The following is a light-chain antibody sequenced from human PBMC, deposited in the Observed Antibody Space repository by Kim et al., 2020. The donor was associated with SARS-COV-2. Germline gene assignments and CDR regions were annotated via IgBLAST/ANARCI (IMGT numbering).Light chain of an antibody. J-gene: IGLJ3*02. CDR1: SLRSYY. Sequence: SSELTQDPAVSVALGQTVRITCQGDSLRSYYASWYQQKPRQAPVLVIYGKNNRPSGIPDRFSGSSSGNTASLTITGAQAEDEADYYCNSRDSSGKVFGGG. CDR3: NSRDSSGKV. V-gene: IGLV3-19*01. CDR2: GKN.